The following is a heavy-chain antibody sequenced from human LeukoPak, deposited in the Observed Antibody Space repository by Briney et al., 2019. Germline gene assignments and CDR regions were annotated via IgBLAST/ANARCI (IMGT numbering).Heavy chain of an antibody. Sequence: ASVKVSCKASGGTFSSYAISWVRQAPGQGLEWMGIINPTGGSTGYARKFQGRVTMTRDTSTSTVYMEMSSLRSEDTAVYYCARDIAGGWNYFDYWGQGTLVTVSS. CDR1: GGTFSSYA. CDR3: ARDIAGGWNYFDY. D-gene: IGHD1-14*01. CDR2: INPTGGST. V-gene: IGHV1-46*01. J-gene: IGHJ4*02.